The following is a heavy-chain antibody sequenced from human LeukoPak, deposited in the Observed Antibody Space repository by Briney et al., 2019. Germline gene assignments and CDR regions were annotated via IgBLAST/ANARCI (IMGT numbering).Heavy chain of an antibody. CDR3: ARSDSSGYYSR. V-gene: IGHV3-30*03. Sequence: PGGSLRLSCAASGFTFSSYGMHWVRQAPGKGLEWVAVISYDGSNKYYADSVKGRFTISRDNSKNTLYLQMNSLRAEDTAVYYCARSDSSGYYSRWGQGTLVTVSS. J-gene: IGHJ4*02. CDR1: GFTFSSYG. D-gene: IGHD3-22*01. CDR2: ISYDGSNK.